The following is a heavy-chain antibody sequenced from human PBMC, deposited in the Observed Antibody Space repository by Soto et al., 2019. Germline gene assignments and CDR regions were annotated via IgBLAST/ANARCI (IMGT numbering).Heavy chain of an antibody. CDR2: ISYDGSNK. J-gene: IGHJ4*02. D-gene: IGHD6-19*01. CDR3: AKDLLAVAGTGYFDY. V-gene: IGHV3-30*18. Sequence: QVQLVESGGGVVQPGRSLRLSCAASGFTFSSYGMHWVRKAPGKGLEWVAVISYDGSNKYYADSVKGRFTISRDNSKNTLYLQMNSLRAEDTAVYYCAKDLLAVAGTGYFDYWGQGTMVTVSS. CDR1: GFTFSSYG.